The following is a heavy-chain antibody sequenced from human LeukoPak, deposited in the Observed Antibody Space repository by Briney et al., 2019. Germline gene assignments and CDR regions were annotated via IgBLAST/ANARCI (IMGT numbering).Heavy chain of an antibody. Sequence: GGSLRLSCAASGFTFSSHWMSWIRQAPGKGLEWVANIKQDESEKFYVDSVKGRFTISRDNAKNSLYLQMNSLRAEDTAVYYCARRVGATYHFDWWGQGTLVTVSS. D-gene: IGHD1-26*01. V-gene: IGHV3-7*01. CDR1: GFTFSSHW. CDR2: IKQDESEK. CDR3: ARRVGATYHFDW. J-gene: IGHJ4*02.